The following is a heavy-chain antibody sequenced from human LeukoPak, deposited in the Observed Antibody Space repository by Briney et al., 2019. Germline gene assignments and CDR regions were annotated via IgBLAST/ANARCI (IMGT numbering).Heavy chain of an antibody. CDR3: ARPKYSSGWGLGY. V-gene: IGHV1-8*01. D-gene: IGHD6-19*01. J-gene: IGHJ4*02. CDR1: GYTFTSYD. CDR2: MNPNSGNT. Sequence: ASVTVSCKASGYTFTSYDINWVRQATGQGLEWMGWMNPNSGNTGYAQKFQGRVTMTRNTSISTAYMELRSLRSEDTAVYYCARPKYSSGWGLGYWGQGTLVTVSS.